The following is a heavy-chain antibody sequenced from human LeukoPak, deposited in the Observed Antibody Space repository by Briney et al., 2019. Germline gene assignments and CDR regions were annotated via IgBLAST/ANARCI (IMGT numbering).Heavy chain of an antibody. CDR3: ARDRYCSGSSCYDAFDI. CDR1: GGSFSGYY. J-gene: IGHJ3*02. D-gene: IGHD2-15*01. CDR2: IYHSGST. V-gene: IGHV4-34*01. Sequence: SETLSLTCAVYGGSFSGYYWGWIRQPPGKGLEWIGEIYHSGSTNYNPSLKSRVTISVDKSKNQFSLKLSSVTAADTAVYYCARDRYCSGSSCYDAFDIWGQGTMVTVSS.